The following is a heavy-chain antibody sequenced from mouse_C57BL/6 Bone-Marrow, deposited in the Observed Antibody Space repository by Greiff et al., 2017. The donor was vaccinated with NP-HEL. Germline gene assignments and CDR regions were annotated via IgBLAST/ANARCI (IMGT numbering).Heavy chain of an antibody. V-gene: IGHV1-85*01. D-gene: IGHD2-1*01. CDR1: GYTFTSYD. J-gene: IGHJ3*01. Sequence: VQLQESGPELVKPGASVKLSCKASGYTFTSYDINWVKQRPGQGLEWIGWIYPRDGSTKYNEKFKGKATLTVDTSSSTAYMELHSLTSEDSAVYFCASYGNLAWFAYWGQGTLVTVSA. CDR2: IYPRDGST. CDR3: ASYGNLAWFAY.